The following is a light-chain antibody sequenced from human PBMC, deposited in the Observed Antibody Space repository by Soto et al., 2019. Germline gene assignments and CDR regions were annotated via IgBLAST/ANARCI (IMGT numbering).Light chain of an antibody. CDR3: QQRISWPLT. CDR2: DAS. Sequence: IVLTQFPATLSLSPGERATLSCRASQSVSTYFAWYQQKPGQAPRLLIYDASNRATGIPARFSGSGSGTDFTLTSSSLEPEDFAVYYCQQRISWPLTFGQGTKVEIK. CDR1: QSVSTY. J-gene: IGKJ1*01. V-gene: IGKV3-11*01.